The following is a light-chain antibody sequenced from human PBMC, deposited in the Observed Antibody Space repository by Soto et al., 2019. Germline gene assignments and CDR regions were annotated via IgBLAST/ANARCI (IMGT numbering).Light chain of an antibody. J-gene: IGKJ1*01. CDR2: GAS. Sequence: ELVLTQSPGTMSLSPGERATLSCRASQSVSSTYLAWYQQKPGQAPRLLIYGASTRATGLPDRFSGSGTGTDFTLTLSSMEPEDFALYYFQHYCSSRWTFGQGTKVELK. V-gene: IGKV3-20*01. CDR3: QHYCSSRWT. CDR1: QSVSSTY.